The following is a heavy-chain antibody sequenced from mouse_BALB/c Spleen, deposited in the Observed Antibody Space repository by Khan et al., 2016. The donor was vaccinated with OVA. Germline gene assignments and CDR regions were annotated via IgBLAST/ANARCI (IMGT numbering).Heavy chain of an antibody. J-gene: IGHJ3*01. V-gene: IGHV1-5*01. CDR1: GYSFTSYL. CDR2: IYPGNSDT. CDR3: TRGGYSSFAY. Sequence: VQLQQSGTVLARPGASVKMSCKASGYSFTSYLIHWVKQRPGQGLEWIGDIYPGNSDTSYNQKFKDKAKLTEGTSASTAYMELSSLTNEDAAVYYCTRGGYSSFAYWGQGTLGTVSA. D-gene: IGHD1-3*01.